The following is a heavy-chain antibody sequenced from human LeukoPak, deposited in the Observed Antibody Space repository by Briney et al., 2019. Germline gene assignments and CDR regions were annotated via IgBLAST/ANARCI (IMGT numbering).Heavy chain of an antibody. V-gene: IGHV1-69*05. CDR1: GGTFSSYA. D-gene: IGHD1-26*01. Sequence: GASVKVSCKASGGTFSSYAISWVRQAPGQGLEWTGGIIPIFGTATYAQKFQGRVTITTDESTSTAYMELSSLRSEDTAVYYCARGPKSLAYSGSYPAWGQGTLVTVSS. CDR3: ARGPKSLAYSGSYPA. CDR2: IIPIFGTA. J-gene: IGHJ5*02.